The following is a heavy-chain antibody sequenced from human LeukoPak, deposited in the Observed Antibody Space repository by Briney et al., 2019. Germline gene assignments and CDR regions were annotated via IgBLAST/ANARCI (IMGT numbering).Heavy chain of an antibody. D-gene: IGHD2-15*01. CDR3: ARSPPPRDCSSGSCYSVGMDV. Sequence: GGSLRLSCAASGFTFSSYGMHWVRQAPGKGLEWVAVISYDGSNKYYADSVKGRFTISRDNSKNTLYLQMNSLRAEDTAVYYCARSPPPRDCSSGSCYSVGMDVWGQGTTVTVSS. CDR2: ISYDGSNK. J-gene: IGHJ6*02. V-gene: IGHV3-30*03. CDR1: GFTFSSYG.